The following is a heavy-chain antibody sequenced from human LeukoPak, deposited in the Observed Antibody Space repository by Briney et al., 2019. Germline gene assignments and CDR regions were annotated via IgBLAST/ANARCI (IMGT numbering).Heavy chain of an antibody. D-gene: IGHD5-18*01. CDR1: GGSIRSSSYY. V-gene: IGHV4-39*01. CDR2: IYYSGST. Sequence: SETLSLTCTVSGGSIRSSSYYWGWIRQPPGKGLEWIGSIYYSGSTYYNPSLKSRVTISVDTSKNQFSLKLSSVTAADTAVYYCARGGYSYGEWTPIDYWGQGTLATVSS. CDR3: ARGGYSYGEWTPIDY. J-gene: IGHJ4*02.